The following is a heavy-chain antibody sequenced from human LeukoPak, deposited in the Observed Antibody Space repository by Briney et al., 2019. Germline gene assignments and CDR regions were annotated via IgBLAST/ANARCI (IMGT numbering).Heavy chain of an antibody. CDR1: GFTFSSYS. CDR3: ARDQYSRSYFQALDI. J-gene: IGHJ3*02. Sequence: GGSLRLSCAASGFTFSSYSMNWVRQAPGKGLGWVSYIDSSANIYYADSVKGRFTISRDNAKNSLYLQMNSLRDDDTAVYYCARDQYSRSYFQALDIWGQGTMVTISS. V-gene: IGHV3-48*02. CDR2: IDSSANI. D-gene: IGHD6-6*01.